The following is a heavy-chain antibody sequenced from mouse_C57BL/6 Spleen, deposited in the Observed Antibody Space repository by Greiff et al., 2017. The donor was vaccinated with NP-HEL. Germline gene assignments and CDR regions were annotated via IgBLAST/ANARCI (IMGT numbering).Heavy chain of an antibody. CDR3: ARRRGIYYDYGYWYFDV. V-gene: IGHV8-12*01. D-gene: IGHD2-4*01. J-gene: IGHJ1*03. CDR2: IYWDDDK. CDR1: GFSLSTSGMG. Sequence: QVTLKESGPGILQSSQTLSLTCSFSGFSLSTSGMGVSWIRQPSGKGLEWLAHIYWDDDKRYNPSLKSRLTISKDTSRNQVFLKITSVDTADTATYYCARRRGIYYDYGYWYFDVWGTGTTVTVSS.